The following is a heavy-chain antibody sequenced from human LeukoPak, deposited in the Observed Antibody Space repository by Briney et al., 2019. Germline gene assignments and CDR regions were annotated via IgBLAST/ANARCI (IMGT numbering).Heavy chain of an antibody. Sequence: KPSETLSPTCTVSGGSISSSSYYWGWIRQPPGKGLEWIGSIYYSGSTYYNPSLKSRVTISVDTSKNQFSLKLSSVTAADTAVYYCARTPPSHLESPIFDYWGQGTLVTVSS. CDR3: ARTPPSHLESPIFDY. D-gene: IGHD3-3*01. CDR1: GGSISSSSYY. CDR2: IYYSGST. V-gene: IGHV4-39*01. J-gene: IGHJ4*02.